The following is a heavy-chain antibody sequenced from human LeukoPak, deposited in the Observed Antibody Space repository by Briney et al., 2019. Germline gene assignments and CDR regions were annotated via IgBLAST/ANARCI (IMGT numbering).Heavy chain of an antibody. V-gene: IGHV4-61*01. J-gene: IGHJ5*02. CDR3: ARGGPDYYDSSGYTQGWFDP. Sequence: PSETLSLTCTVSGGSVSSGSYYWSWIRQPPGKGLEWIGYIYYSGSTNYNPSLKSRVTISVDTSKNQFSLKLSSVTAADTAVYYCARGGPDYYDSSGYTQGWFDPWGQGTLVTVSS. CDR2: IYYSGST. CDR1: GGSVSSGSYY. D-gene: IGHD3-22*01.